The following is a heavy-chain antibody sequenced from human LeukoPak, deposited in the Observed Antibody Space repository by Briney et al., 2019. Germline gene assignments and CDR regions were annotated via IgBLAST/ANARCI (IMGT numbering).Heavy chain of an antibody. CDR3: TTDWGLPNCGGDCYLP. J-gene: IGHJ5*02. Sequence: GGSLRLSCAAFGFTFSSYAMSWVRQAPGKGLEWVSTISGSGGSTDYADSVKGRFTISRDNSKNTLYLQMNSLKTEDTAIYYCTTDWGLPNCGGDCYLPWGQGTLVTVSS. V-gene: IGHV3-23*01. D-gene: IGHD2-21*02. CDR2: ISGSGGST. CDR1: GFTFSSYA.